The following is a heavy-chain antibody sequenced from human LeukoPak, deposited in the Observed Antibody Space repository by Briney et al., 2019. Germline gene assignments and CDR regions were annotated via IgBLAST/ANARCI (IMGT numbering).Heavy chain of an antibody. CDR1: GFTFSGYT. CDR2: ISTTGDRT. CDR3: ARDYYDSSGYYYDY. J-gene: IGHJ4*02. V-gene: IGHV3-23*01. Sequence: PGASLRLSCAASGFTFSGYTMSWVRPAPDKGLEWVSAISTTGDRTYYAESVKGRFTISRHNSNNTLYLQMNSLRAEDTALYYCARDYYDSSGYYYDYWGQGTLVTVSS. D-gene: IGHD3-22*01.